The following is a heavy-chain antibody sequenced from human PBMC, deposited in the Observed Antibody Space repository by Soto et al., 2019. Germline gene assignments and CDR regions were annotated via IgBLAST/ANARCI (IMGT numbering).Heavy chain of an antibody. V-gene: IGHV3-33*01. CDR2: IWYDGSNK. D-gene: IGHD3-3*02. CDR3: ARMLALDHFWTALGY. Sequence: GGSLRLSCAASGFTFSSYGMLWVRQAPGKGLEWVAFIWYDGSNKDYADSVKGRFTISRDNSRNTLYLQMSSLRAEDTAVYYCARMLALDHFWTALGYWGQGTLVTVSS. CDR1: GFTFSSYG. J-gene: IGHJ4*02.